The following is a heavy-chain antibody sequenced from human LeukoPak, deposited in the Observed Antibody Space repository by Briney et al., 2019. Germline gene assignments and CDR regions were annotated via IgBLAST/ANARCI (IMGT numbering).Heavy chain of an antibody. CDR1: GFTFSSYA. D-gene: IGHD6-6*01. J-gene: IGHJ5*02. V-gene: IGHV3-23*01. Sequence: GGSLRLSCAASGFTFSSYAMNWVRQAPGKGLEWVSAISGSGGSTYYADSVKGRFTISRDNSKNTLYLQMNSLRAEDTAVYYWPKDGLYSSPSPTWFAPWGQEPWSPSPQ. CDR3: PKDGLYSSPSPTWFAP. CDR2: ISGSGGST.